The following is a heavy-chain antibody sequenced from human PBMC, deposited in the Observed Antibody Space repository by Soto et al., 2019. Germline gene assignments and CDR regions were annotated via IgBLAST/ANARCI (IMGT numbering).Heavy chain of an antibody. CDR3: AKGVRGVPNWFDP. Sequence: QVQLQESGPGLVRPSQTLSLSCTVPGGSISNSANHWSWIRQHPGEGLEWIGYIYYSGGTYYSPSLKGRVNMSIDASKNQFSLKLSSVTAADTAVYYCAKGVRGVPNWFDPWGQGTLVTVSS. J-gene: IGHJ5*02. CDR1: GGSISNSANH. V-gene: IGHV4-31*03. CDR2: IYYSGGT. D-gene: IGHD3-10*01.